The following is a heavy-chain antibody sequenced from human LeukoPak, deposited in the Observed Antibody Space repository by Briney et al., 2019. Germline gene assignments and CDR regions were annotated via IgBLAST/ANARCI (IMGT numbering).Heavy chain of an antibody. J-gene: IGHJ6*02. Sequence: ASVNVSCTASGYTFTSYYMHWVRQAPGQGLEWMGIINPSGGSTSYAQKFQGRVTMTRDTSTSTVYMELSSLRSEDTAVYYCASQDELLAGYYYYGMDVWGQGTTVTVSS. D-gene: IGHD1-26*01. CDR2: INPSGGST. V-gene: IGHV1-46*01. CDR1: GYTFTSYY. CDR3: ASQDELLAGYYYYGMDV.